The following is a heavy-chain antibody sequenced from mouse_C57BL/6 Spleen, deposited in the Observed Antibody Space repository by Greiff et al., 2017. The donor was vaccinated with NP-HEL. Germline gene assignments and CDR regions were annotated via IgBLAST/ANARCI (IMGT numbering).Heavy chain of an antibody. Sequence: EVQLVESGGGLVKPGGSLKLSCAASGFTFSDYGMHWVRQAPEKGLEWVAYISSGSSTIYYADTVKGRFTISRDNAKNTLFLQMTSLRSEDTAMYYCARPLYYDYGGYAMDYWGQGTSVTVSS. J-gene: IGHJ4*01. CDR2: ISSGSSTI. D-gene: IGHD2-4*01. CDR1: GFTFSDYG. V-gene: IGHV5-17*01. CDR3: ARPLYYDYGGYAMDY.